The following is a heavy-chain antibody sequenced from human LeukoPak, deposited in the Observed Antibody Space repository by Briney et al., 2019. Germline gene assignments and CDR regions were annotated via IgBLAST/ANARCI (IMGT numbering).Heavy chain of an antibody. Sequence: SETLSLTCTVSGGSISSSSYYWGWIRQPPGKGLEWIGSIYYSGSTYYNPSLESRVTISVDTSKNQFSLKLSSVTAADTAVYYCARLQGGRNWFDPWGQGTLGTVSS. J-gene: IGHJ5*02. CDR2: IYYSGST. D-gene: IGHD3-16*01. CDR3: ARLQGGRNWFDP. V-gene: IGHV4-39*01. CDR1: GGSISSSSYY.